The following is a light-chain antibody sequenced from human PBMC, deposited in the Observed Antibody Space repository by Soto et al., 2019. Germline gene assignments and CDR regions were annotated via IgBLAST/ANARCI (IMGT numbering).Light chain of an antibody. Sequence: QSALTQPASVSGSPGQSITISCTGTSSDVGGYNYVSWYQQHPGKAPKLMIYEVSNRPSGVSNRFSGSKSGNTASLTISGPQAEDEADYYCSSYTSSSTRDFGTGTKLTVL. CDR2: EVS. J-gene: IGLJ1*01. V-gene: IGLV2-14*01. CDR3: SSYTSSSTRD. CDR1: SSDVGGYNY.